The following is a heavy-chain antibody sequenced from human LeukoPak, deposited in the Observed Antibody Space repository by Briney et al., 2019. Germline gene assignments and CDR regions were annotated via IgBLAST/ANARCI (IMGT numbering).Heavy chain of an antibody. CDR2: ISWNSGSI. V-gene: IGHV3-9*01. J-gene: IGHJ4*02. Sequence: GGSLRLSCAASGFTFDDYAMHWVRQAPGKGLEWVSGISWNSGSIGYADSVKGRFTISRDNAKNSLYPQMNSLRAEDTALYYCAKADDFWSVSDYWGQGTLVTVSP. D-gene: IGHD3-3*01. CDR1: GFTFDDYA. CDR3: AKADDFWSVSDY.